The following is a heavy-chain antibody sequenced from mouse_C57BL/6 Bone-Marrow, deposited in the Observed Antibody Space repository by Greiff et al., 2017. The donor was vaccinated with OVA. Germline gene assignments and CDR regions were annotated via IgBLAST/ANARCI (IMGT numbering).Heavy chain of an antibody. D-gene: IGHD3-3*01. J-gene: IGHJ4*01. V-gene: IGHV1-82*01. CDR1: GYAFSSSW. Sequence: QVQLKESGPELVKPGASVKISCKASGYAFSSSWMNWVKQRPGKGLEWIGRIYPGDGDTNYNGKFKGKATLTADKSSSTAYMQLSSLTSEDSAVYFCAREDLRGRRAMDYWGQGTSVTVSS. CDR3: AREDLRGRRAMDY. CDR2: IYPGDGDT.